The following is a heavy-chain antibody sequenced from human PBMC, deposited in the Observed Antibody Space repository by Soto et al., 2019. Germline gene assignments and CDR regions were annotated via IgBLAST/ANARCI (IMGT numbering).Heavy chain of an antibody. V-gene: IGHV3-30-3*01. Sequence: PGGSLRLSCAASGFTFSSYAMHWVRQAPGKGLEWVAVISYDGSNKYYADSVKGRFTISRDNSKNTLYLQMNSLRAEDTAVYYCARDLTYSSSFGMDVWGQGTTVTVSS. J-gene: IGHJ6*02. CDR1: GFTFSSYA. CDR2: ISYDGSNK. CDR3: ARDLTYSSSFGMDV. D-gene: IGHD6-6*01.